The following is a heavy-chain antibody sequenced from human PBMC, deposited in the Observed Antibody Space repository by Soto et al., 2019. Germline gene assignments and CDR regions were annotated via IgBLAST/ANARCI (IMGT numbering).Heavy chain of an antibody. CDR3: ARPARQDSVAGDY. V-gene: IGHV4-39*01. CDR2: IYYSGIT. Sequence: ASETLSLTCIVSGGSISSSSYYWGWIRQSPGKGLEWIGSIYYSGITHYNPSLKSRVTISLDTSKNQFSLKLSSVTAADTAVYFCARPARQDSVAGDYWGQGTQVTVSS. D-gene: IGHD6-19*01. CDR1: GGSISSSSYY. J-gene: IGHJ4*02.